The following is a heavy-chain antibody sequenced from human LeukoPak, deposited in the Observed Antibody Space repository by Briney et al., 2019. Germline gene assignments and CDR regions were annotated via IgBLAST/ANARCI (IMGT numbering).Heavy chain of an antibody. CDR2: MNPNSGNT. CDR3: XXQFRYNRVEIDP. V-gene: IGHV1-8*03. Sequence: SXXTFXXXDINWVRQAPGQGLEWMGWMNPNSGNTGYAQKFQGRVTITRNTSISTAYMELSSLRSEDTAVYYCXXQFRYNRVEIDPWGQGTLVTVSS. J-gene: IGHJ5*02. D-gene: IGHD5-24*01. CDR1: XXTFXXXD.